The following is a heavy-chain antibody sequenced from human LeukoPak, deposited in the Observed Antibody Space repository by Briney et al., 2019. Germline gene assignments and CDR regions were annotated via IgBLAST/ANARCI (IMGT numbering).Heavy chain of an antibody. CDR1: GFTFSSYA. D-gene: IGHD6-19*01. J-gene: IGHJ4*02. Sequence: GGSPRLSCAASGFTFSSYAMSWVRQALGKGLEWVSAISGSGGSTYYADSVKGRFTISRDNSKNTLYLQMNSLRAEDTAVYYCAKLTPYSSGWPPDYWGQGTLVTVSS. CDR2: ISGSGGST. V-gene: IGHV3-23*01. CDR3: AKLTPYSSGWPPDY.